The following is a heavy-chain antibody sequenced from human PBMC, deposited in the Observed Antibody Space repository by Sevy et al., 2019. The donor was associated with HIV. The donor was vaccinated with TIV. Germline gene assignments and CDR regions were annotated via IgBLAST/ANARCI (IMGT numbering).Heavy chain of an antibody. J-gene: IGHJ4*02. CDR3: ARVGYGDVLPLSDY. CDR2: INSNSGDR. Sequence: ASVKVSCKVSGYTFTDFYIHWVRQAPGQGLEWMGWINSNSGDRNYTQKFQGRVTMNRDTSISTAFMELSRLRSDDTAVYYCARVGYGDVLPLSDYWGQGTLVTVSS. V-gene: IGHV1-2*02. D-gene: IGHD3-10*01. CDR1: GYTFTDFY.